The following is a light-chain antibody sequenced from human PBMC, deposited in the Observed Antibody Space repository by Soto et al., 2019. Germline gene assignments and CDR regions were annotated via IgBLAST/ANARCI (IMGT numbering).Light chain of an antibody. Sequence: QSVLTQPASVSGSPGQSITVSCIGTNSDIGGYNYVSWYQQYPGKAPKLIIRDVSSRPSGVSTRFSGSKSGNTASLTISGLQADDEAYYYCRSYASTNTHLFGGGTKVTVL. CDR1: NSDIGGYNY. CDR3: RSYASTNTHL. J-gene: IGLJ2*01. V-gene: IGLV2-14*01. CDR2: DVS.